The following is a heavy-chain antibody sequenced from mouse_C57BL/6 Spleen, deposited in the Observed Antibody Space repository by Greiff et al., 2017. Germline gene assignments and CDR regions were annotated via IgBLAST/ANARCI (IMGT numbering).Heavy chain of an antibody. CDR1: GYTFTDYY. D-gene: IGHD1-1*01. CDR3: ARCYYGSHWYFDV. Sequence: EVQLQQSGPELVKPGASVKISCKASGYTFTDYYMNWVKQSHGKSLEWIGDINPNNGGTSYNQKFKGKATLTVDKSSSTAYMELRSLTSEDSAVYYCARCYYGSHWYFDVWGTGTTVTVSS. CDR2: INPNNGGT. V-gene: IGHV1-26*01. J-gene: IGHJ1*03.